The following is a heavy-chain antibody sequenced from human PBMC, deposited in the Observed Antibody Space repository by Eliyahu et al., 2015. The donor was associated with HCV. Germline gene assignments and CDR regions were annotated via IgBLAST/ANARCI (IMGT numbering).Heavy chain of an antibody. CDR1: GFSLXYAMVG. CDR2: IFSNDEK. D-gene: IGHD5-18*01. CDR3: ARISRFNYDFDY. Sequence: QAILKESGPVLVRPTETLTLTCTVXGFSLXYAMVGVSXXRQPPGKALEWXAHIFSNDEKSYNTSLTSRLTISKDTSKSQVVLTMTNVDPVDTATYYCARISRFNYDFDYWGQGILVTVSS. V-gene: IGHV2-26*01. J-gene: IGHJ4*02.